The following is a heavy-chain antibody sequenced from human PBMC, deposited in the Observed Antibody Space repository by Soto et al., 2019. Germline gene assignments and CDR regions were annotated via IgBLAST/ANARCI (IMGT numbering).Heavy chain of an antibody. CDR3: ARDPGIHYYDSSGYYYKDDYYYGMDV. J-gene: IGHJ6*02. V-gene: IGHV4-4*02. CDR1: GGSISSSNW. D-gene: IGHD3-22*01. CDR2: IYHSGST. Sequence: SETLSLTCAVSGGSISSSNWWSWVRQPPGKGLEWIGEIYHSGSTNYNPSLKSRVTISVDKSKNQFSLKLSSVTAADTAVYYCARDPGIHYYDSSGYYYKDDYYYGMDVWGQGTTVTVSS.